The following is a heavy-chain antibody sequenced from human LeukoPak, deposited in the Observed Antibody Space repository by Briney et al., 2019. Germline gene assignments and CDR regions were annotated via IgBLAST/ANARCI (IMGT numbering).Heavy chain of an antibody. CDR1: GGTFSSYA. D-gene: IGHD6-13*01. J-gene: IGHJ4*02. V-gene: IGHV1-69*01. CDR3: ARSIAAAGPPNYYFDY. CDR2: IIPIFGTA. Sequence: SVTVSCKASGGTFSSYAISWVRQAPGQGLEWMGGIIPIFGTANYAQKFQGRVTITADESTSTAYMELSSLRSEDTAVYYCARSIAAAGPPNYYFDYWGQGTLVTVSS.